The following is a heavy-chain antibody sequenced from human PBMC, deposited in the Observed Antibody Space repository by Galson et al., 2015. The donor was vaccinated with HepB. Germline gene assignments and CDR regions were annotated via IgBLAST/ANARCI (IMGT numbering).Heavy chain of an antibody. CDR3: ARASGYSYGEYYYGMDV. Sequence: SVKVSCKASGYTFTSYGVSWVREAPGQGLEWMGWISGYNGNTHYAQKLQGRVTMTTDTSTSTAYMELRSLRSDDTAVYYCARASGYSYGEYYYGMDVWGQGTTATISS. J-gene: IGHJ6*02. V-gene: IGHV1-18*01. CDR2: ISGYNGNT. CDR1: GYTFTSYG. D-gene: IGHD5-18*01.